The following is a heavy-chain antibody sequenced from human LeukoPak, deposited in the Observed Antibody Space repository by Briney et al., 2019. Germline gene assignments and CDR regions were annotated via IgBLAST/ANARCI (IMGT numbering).Heavy chain of an antibody. CDR3: ARDGLGFDTSGFSR. CDR1: GGSISSSSYY. CDR2: IYHSGST. D-gene: IGHD3-3*01. J-gene: IGHJ4*02. V-gene: IGHV4-39*07. Sequence: SETLSLTCTVSGGSISSSSYYWGWIRQAPGKGLEWIATIYHSGSTYYNPSLQSRVTISLDTSKNQFSLKLRSLTAADTAVYFCARDGLGFDTSGFSRWGQGTLVIVSS.